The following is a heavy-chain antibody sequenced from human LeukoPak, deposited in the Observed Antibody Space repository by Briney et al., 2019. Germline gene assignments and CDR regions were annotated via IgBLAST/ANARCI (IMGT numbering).Heavy chain of an antibody. J-gene: IGHJ4*02. Sequence: GGSLRLSCAASGFTVSSNYMSWVRQAPGKGLEWVSVIYSGGSTYYADSVKGRFTISRDNSKNTLYLQMNSLRAEDTAVYFCVRDDDRPDNGLDYWGRGTLVTVSS. D-gene: IGHD3-22*01. V-gene: IGHV3-53*01. CDR3: VRDDDRPDNGLDY. CDR2: IYSGGST. CDR1: GFTVSSNY.